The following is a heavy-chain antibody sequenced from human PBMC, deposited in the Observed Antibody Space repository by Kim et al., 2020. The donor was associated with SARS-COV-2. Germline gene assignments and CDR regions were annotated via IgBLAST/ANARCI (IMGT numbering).Heavy chain of an antibody. V-gene: IGHV3-23*01. CDR2: ISDSGDNT. J-gene: IGHJ6*02. CDR3: AKGHETRSMDA. CDR1: GFSFSSYT. Sequence: GGSLRLSCAASGFSFSSYTMRWVRQAPGKGLEWVSAISDSGDNTYYADSVKGRFTISRDNSKNTPYLQMNSLRAEDTALYYCAKGHETRSMDAWCQGNTV.